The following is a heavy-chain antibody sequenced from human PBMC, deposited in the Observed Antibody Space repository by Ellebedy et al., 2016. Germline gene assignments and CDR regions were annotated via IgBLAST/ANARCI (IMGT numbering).Heavy chain of an antibody. V-gene: IGHV3-23*01. CDR2: ISGDGVKT. Sequence: GESLKISXAASGIAFSDFFMTWVRQTPGKGLEWVSTISGDGVKTYFADSVKGRFTISRDNSKNTMFLQMNSLRADDTAVYYCRQGHYADYWGQGTLVTVSS. J-gene: IGHJ4*02. CDR1: GIAFSDFF. CDR3: RQGHYADY.